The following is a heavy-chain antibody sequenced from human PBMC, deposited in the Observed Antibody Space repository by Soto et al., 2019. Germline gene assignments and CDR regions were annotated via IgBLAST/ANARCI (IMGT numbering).Heavy chain of an antibody. D-gene: IGHD3-9*01. V-gene: IGHV4-59*08. Sequence: SETLSLTCTVSGGSISSYYWSWIRQPPGKGLEWIGYIYHSGSTYYNPSLKSRISTSVDTSKNQFSLKMHSVTAADTGVYYCARVPLTGYYYGMDVWGQGTAVTV. CDR2: IYHSGST. CDR1: GGSISSYY. CDR3: ARVPLTGYYYGMDV. J-gene: IGHJ6*02.